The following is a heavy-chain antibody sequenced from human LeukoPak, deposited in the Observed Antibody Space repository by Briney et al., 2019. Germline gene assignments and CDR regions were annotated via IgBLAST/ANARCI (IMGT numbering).Heavy chain of an antibody. Sequence: SETLSLTCTVSGGSIRNYHWTWIGQPPGKGLEWIGYIYYSGSTNYNPSLKSRVTISVDTSKNQFSLKLSSVTVADTAVYYCARDLVHYGDPDAFDIWGQGTMVTVSS. CDR2: IYYSGST. CDR3: ARDLVHYGDPDAFDI. V-gene: IGHV4-59*01. CDR1: GGSIRNYH. J-gene: IGHJ3*02. D-gene: IGHD4-17*01.